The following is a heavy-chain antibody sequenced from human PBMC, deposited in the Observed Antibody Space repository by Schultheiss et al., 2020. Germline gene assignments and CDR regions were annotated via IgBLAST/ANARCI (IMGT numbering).Heavy chain of an antibody. V-gene: IGHV3-23*01. CDR2: ISGSGGST. D-gene: IGHD6-13*01. CDR3: ARDLYSSSWYVTGGY. J-gene: IGHJ4*02. Sequence: GGSLRLSCAASGFTFSSYSMNWVRQAPGKGLEWVSAISGSGGSTYYADSVKGRFTISRDNSKNTLYLQMNSLRAEDTAVYYCARDLYSSSWYVTGGYWGQGTLGTVSA. CDR1: GFTFSSYS.